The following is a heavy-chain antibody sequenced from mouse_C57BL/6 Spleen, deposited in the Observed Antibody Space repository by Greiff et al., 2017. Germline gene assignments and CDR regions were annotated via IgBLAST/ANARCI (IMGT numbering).Heavy chain of an antibody. CDR1: GYTFTSYW. Sequence: VQLQQPGAELVKPGASVKMSCKASGYTFTSYWITWVKQRPGQGLEWIGDIYPGSGSTNYNEKFKSKATLTVDTSSSTAYMQLSSLTSEVSAVYYCARKDYYGPYYYDCWGKGTTLTVAS. J-gene: IGHJ2*01. V-gene: IGHV1-55*01. D-gene: IGHD2-1*01. CDR2: IYPGSGST. CDR3: ARKDYYGPYYYDC.